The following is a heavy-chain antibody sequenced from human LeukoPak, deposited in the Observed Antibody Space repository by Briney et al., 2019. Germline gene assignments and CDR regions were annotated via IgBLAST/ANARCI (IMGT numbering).Heavy chain of an antibody. V-gene: IGHV4-4*02. CDR1: GGSVSRSNW. J-gene: IGHJ5*02. D-gene: IGHD2-2*01. Sequence: SETLSLTCAVSGGSVSRSNWWNWVRQPPGKGLEWIGEIHHSGSTNYNPSLKSRFTMSVDKSKNQFSLKLSSVTAADTAVYYCARTEAFCSDTSCSNWFDPWGQGTLVTVSS. CDR2: IHHSGST. CDR3: ARTEAFCSDTSCSNWFDP.